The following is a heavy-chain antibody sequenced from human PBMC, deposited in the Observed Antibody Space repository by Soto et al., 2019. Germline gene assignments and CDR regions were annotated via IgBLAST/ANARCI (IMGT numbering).Heavy chain of an antibody. D-gene: IGHD2-8*01. CDR3: ARGEDNGGWGAY. CDR1: GFTFGTYW. J-gene: IGHJ4*02. V-gene: IGHV3-74*01. Sequence: EVQLVESGGGLVQPGGSLRLSCAASGFTFGTYWMHWVRQVPGKGLVWVSRIDSDGSTTNYADSVKGRFTISRDNAKSTVYLQMNSLRVEDTAVYYCARGEDNGGWGAYWGQGTQVTVSS. CDR2: IDSDGSTT.